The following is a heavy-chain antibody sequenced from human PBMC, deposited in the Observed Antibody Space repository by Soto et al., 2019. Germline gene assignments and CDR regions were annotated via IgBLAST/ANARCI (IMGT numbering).Heavy chain of an antibody. D-gene: IGHD2-21*01. CDR1: GFSFGNNG. Sequence: GGSLRLSCAASGFSFGNNGMHWVRQAPGKGLEWVAIISYDGSKKFYADSVKGRFTISRDNSKNTLYLQMNSLRAEDTAVYYCAKGDTGVRPGTFDYWGQGTLVTVSS. CDR2: ISYDGSKK. CDR3: AKGDTGVRPGTFDY. V-gene: IGHV3-30*18. J-gene: IGHJ4*02.